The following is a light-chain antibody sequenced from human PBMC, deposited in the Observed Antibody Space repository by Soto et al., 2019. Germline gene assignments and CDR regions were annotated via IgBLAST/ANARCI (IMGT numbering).Light chain of an antibody. CDR3: QQYGSSPRT. CDR1: QSVSSSY. V-gene: IGKV3-20*01. Sequence: IVLTHSPGTLYLSPGERATLSCRASQSVSSSYLAWYQQKPGQAPRLPIYGASSRATGIPDRFSGSGSGTDFTLTISRLEPEDFAVYYCQQYGSSPRTFGQGTRLEIK. CDR2: GAS. J-gene: IGKJ5*01.